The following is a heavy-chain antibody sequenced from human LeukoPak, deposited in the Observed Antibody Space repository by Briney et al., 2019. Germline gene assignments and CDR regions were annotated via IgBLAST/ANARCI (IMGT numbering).Heavy chain of an antibody. D-gene: IGHD6-19*01. CDR1: GGTLSSYA. V-gene: IGHV1-69*13. J-gene: IGHJ6*02. Sequence: ASVKVSCKASGGTLSSYAISWVRQAPGQGLEWMGGIIPIFGTANYAQKFQGRVTITADESTSTAYMELSSLRSEDTAVYYCARAPRIAVAAGYYGMDVWGQGTTVTVSS. CDR2: IIPIFGTA. CDR3: ARAPRIAVAAGYYGMDV.